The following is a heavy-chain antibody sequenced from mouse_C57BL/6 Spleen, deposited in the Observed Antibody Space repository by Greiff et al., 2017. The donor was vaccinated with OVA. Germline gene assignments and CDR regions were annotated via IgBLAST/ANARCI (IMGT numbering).Heavy chain of an antibody. CDR2: IHPSDSDT. V-gene: IGHV1-74*01. CDR1: GYTFTSYW. J-gene: IGHJ3*01. CDR3: AIMGDYYGSSYDAY. D-gene: IGHD1-1*01. Sequence: QVQLQQPGAELVKPGASVKVSCKASGYTFTSYWMHWVKQRPGQGLEWIGRIHPSDSDTNYNQKFKGKATLTVDKSSSTAYMQLSSLTSEDSAVYYCAIMGDYYGSSYDAYWGQGTLVTVSA.